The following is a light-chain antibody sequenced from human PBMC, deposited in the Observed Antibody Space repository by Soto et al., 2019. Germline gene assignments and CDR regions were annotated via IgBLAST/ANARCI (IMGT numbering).Light chain of an antibody. J-gene: IGLJ1*01. CDR3: SSYAGSNNFFYV. CDR2: DVS. V-gene: IGLV2-8*01. Sequence: QSALAQPPSASGSPGQSVTISCTGTSSDVGGYNYVSWYQQHPGKAPKLIISDVSKRPSGVPDRFSGSKSGNTASLTVSGLQPEVEADFFSSSYAGSNNFFYVFGTGTKVPAL. CDR1: SSDVGGYNY.